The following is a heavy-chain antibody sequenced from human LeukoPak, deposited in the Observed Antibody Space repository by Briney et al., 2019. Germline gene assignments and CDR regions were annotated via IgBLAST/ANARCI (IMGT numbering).Heavy chain of an antibody. CDR2: IIPILGIA. V-gene: IGHV1-69*04. CDR1: GGTFSSYA. J-gene: IGHJ4*02. Sequence: ASVKVSCKASGGTFSSYAISWVRQAPGQGLEWMGRIIPILGIANYAQKFQGRVTITADKSTSTAYMELSSLRSEDTAVYYCARDVYCSSTSCYEAPTFYFDYWGQGTLVTVSS. D-gene: IGHD2-2*01. CDR3: ARDVYCSSTSCYEAPTFYFDY.